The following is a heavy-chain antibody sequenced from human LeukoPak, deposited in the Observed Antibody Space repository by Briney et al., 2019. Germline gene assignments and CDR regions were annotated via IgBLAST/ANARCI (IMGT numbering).Heavy chain of an antibody. V-gene: IGHV4-59*01. J-gene: IGHJ6*04. Sequence: PETLSLTCTVSGGSTNSFYWSWIRQPPGGGLEWIGYIYYSGSTNYNPSLKSRVTISVDTSKNQFSLKLSSVTAADTAVYYCARLARVSLIRGVTGYHSLDVWGKGTKVTVSS. CDR3: ARLARVSLIRGVTGYHSLDV. CDR1: GGSTNSFY. CDR2: IYYSGST. D-gene: IGHD3-10*01.